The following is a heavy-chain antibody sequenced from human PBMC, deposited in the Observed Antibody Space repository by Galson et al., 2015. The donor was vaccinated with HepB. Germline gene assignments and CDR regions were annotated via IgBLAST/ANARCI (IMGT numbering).Heavy chain of an antibody. Sequence: LRLSCAASGFTFRNYWMSWVRQAPGRGLEWVANIKDDGSEKYYVDSVKGRFTISRDNAKKSLFLQLSSLRAEDTAVYYCARQSDFWSGYLDHFYYYMDVWGKGATVTVSS. D-gene: IGHD3-3*01. CDR1: GFTFRNYW. CDR3: ARQSDFWSGYLDHFYYYMDV. J-gene: IGHJ6*03. V-gene: IGHV3-7*03. CDR2: IKDDGSEK.